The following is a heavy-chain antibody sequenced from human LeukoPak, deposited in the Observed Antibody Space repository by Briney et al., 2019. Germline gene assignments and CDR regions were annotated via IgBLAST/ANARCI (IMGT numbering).Heavy chain of an antibody. CDR2: ISSDGSII. V-gene: IGHV3-74*01. CDR3: ARPAVAGLRAGGYDY. CDR1: GFSFSSYW. J-gene: IGHJ4*02. D-gene: IGHD6-19*01. Sequence: GGSLRLSCAASGFSFSSYWMHWVRQAPGKGLVWVSRISSDGSIINYADSVKGRFTISRDNAKNTLYLQMNSLRVEDTAVYYCARPAVAGLRAGGYDYWGQGTLVTVSS.